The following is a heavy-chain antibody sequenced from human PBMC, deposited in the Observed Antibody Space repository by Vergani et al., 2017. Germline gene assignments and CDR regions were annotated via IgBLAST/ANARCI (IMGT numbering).Heavy chain of an antibody. CDR3: AGPQGTSAYYYGGFDY. D-gene: IGHD3-22*01. CDR2: ISGRSNYI. CDR1: GFSLSTYS. J-gene: IGHJ4*02. V-gene: IGHV3-21*04. Sequence: EVQLQESGGGLVKPGGSLRVSCAASGFSLSTYSINWVRQAPGKGLEWVSSISGRSNYIYYADSLKGRFTISRDNSKNTLSLQMNSLTAEDTAIYYCAGPQGTSAYYYGGFDYWGQGILVTVSS.